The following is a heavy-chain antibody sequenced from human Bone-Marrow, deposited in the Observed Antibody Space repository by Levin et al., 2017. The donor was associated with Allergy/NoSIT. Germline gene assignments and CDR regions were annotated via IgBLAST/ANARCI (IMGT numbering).Heavy chain of an antibody. CDR2: IYYSGST. J-gene: IGHJ4*02. CDR3: ARGPNPNYDSSGYYYFPFDY. CDR1: GGSISSGGYY. Sequence: SETLSLTCTVSGGSISSGGYYWSWIRQHPGKGLEWIGYIYYSGSTYYNPSLKSRVTISVDTSKNQFSLKLSSVTAADTAVYYCARGPNPNYDSSGYYYFPFDYWGQGSLVTVSS. D-gene: IGHD3-22*01. V-gene: IGHV4-31*03.